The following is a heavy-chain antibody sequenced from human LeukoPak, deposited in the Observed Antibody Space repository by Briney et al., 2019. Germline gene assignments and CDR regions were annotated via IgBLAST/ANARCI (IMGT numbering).Heavy chain of an antibody. Sequence: GGSLRLSCAASGFTFSSYWMSWVRQVPGKVLEWVANIKHDGSEKYYVDSVKGRFTISRDNAKNSLYLQMNSLRAEDTAVYYCATAYYDSSGYYPNWFDPWGQGTLVTVSS. CDR3: ATAYYDSSGYYPNWFDP. CDR2: IKHDGSEK. CDR1: GFTFSSYW. V-gene: IGHV3-7*02. J-gene: IGHJ5*02. D-gene: IGHD3-22*01.